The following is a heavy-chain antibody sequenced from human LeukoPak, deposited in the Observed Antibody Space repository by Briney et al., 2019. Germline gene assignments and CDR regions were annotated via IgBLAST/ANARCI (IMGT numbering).Heavy chain of an antibody. V-gene: IGHV4-39*01. CDR1: GGSISNSSYY. CDR3: VGAWVRGVSHFDY. CDR2: IYYSGST. D-gene: IGHD3-10*01. J-gene: IGHJ4*02. Sequence: SETLSLTCTVSGGSISNSSYYWGGIRLPPGKGLEWIGSIYYSGSTYYNPSLKSRVTISVDTSENRFSVKLSSVTAADTDVYYCVGAWVRGVSHFDYWGQEPLVTVSA.